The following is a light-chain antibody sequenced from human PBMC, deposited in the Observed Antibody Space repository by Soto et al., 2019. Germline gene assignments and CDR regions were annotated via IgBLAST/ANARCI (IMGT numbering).Light chain of an antibody. V-gene: IGKV1-33*01. CDR2: DAS. CDR3: QQHDNLPLT. Sequence: DIQMTQSPSSLSASVAERVTITCQASQDISDYINWYQQKAGKAPKLLIFDASNLDTGVPSRFSGSGFGTDFTFTISSLQAEDIATYYCQQHDNLPLTFGGGTKVEIK. J-gene: IGKJ4*01. CDR1: QDISDY.